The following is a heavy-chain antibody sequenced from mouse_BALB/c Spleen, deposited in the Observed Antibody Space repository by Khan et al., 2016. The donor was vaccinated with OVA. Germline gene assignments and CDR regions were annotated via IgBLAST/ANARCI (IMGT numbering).Heavy chain of an antibody. Sequence: EVKLLESGPGLVKPSQSLSLTCTVTSYSITSDYAWNWIRQFPGNKLEWMGYISYSGNTKYNPSLKSRISITRDTSKNQFFLQLKSVTTEDTATYYCARIYGGDFDYWGQGTTLTVSS. CDR3: ARIYGGDFDY. D-gene: IGHD1-1*01. CDR2: ISYSGNT. V-gene: IGHV3-2*02. J-gene: IGHJ2*01. CDR1: SYSITSDYA.